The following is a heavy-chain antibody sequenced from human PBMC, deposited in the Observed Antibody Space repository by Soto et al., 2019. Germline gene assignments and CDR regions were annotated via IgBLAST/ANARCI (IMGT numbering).Heavy chain of an antibody. CDR3: AKDFGQEYQLLRIYYGSGSYGDAFDI. J-gene: IGHJ3*02. CDR2: ISYDGSNK. V-gene: IGHV3-30*18. CDR1: GFTFSSYG. D-gene: IGHD3-10*01. Sequence: PGGSLRLSCAASGFTFSSYGMHWVRQAPGKGLEWVAVISYDGSNKYYADSVKGRFTISRDNSKNTLYLQMNSLRAEDTAVYYCAKDFGQEYQLLRIYYGSGSYGDAFDIWGQGTMVTVSS.